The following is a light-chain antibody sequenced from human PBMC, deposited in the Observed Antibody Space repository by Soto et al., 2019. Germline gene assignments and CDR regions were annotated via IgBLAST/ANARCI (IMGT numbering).Light chain of an antibody. V-gene: IGKV1-5*01. CDR3: LQYNTFPRP. Sequence: IQMTQSPSTLSASVGDTVTLTCRASQNIARWLAWYQQKPGKAPRLVIFDATSLQTGVPSRFSASGSGADFTLAISSLQPDALATYYCLQYNTFPRPFGQGTKL. CDR1: QNIARW. J-gene: IGKJ2*01. CDR2: DAT.